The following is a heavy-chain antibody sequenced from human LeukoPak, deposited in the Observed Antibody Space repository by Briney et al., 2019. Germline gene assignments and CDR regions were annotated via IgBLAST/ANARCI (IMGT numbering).Heavy chain of an antibody. CDR2: INPSGGST. CDR3: ARDKFNCGGDCYSKEPDNWFDP. Sequence: ASVKVSCKASGYTFTSYFMHWVRQAPGQGLEYMGIINPSGGSTSYAQKFQGRLTVTRDMSTSTVYMELSSLRSEDTAVYYCARDKFNCGGDCYSKEPDNWFDPWGQGTLVIVSS. CDR1: GYTFTSYF. V-gene: IGHV1-46*01. D-gene: IGHD2-21*02. J-gene: IGHJ5*01.